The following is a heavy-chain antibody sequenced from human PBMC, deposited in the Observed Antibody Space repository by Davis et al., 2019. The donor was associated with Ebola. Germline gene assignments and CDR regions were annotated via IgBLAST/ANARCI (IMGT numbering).Heavy chain of an antibody. Sequence: GESLKISCEASGFIFRDYEMNWVRQTPGKGLEWVAFVGNSVDSIHYTASVKGRFIASRDNARHSLLLQMNNLKVEDTGIYYCVPGTWIRGQGMRVTVSA. CDR3: VPGTWI. V-gene: IGHV3-48*03. CDR2: VGNSVDSI. D-gene: IGHD5-18*01. J-gene: IGHJ4*02. CDR1: GFIFRDYE.